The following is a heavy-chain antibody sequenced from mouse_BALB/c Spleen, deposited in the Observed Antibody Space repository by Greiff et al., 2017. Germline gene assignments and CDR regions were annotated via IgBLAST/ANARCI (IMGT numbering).Heavy chain of an antibody. CDR2: ISYSGST. CDR3: ASLYGSSPAWFAY. J-gene: IGHJ3*01. D-gene: IGHD1-1*01. Sequence: VQLQQSGPSLVKPSQTLSLTCSVTGDSITSGYWNWIRKFPGNKLEYMGYISYSGSTYYNPSLKSRISITRDTSKNQYYLQLNSVTTEDTATYYCASLYGSSPAWFAYWGQGTLVTVSA. V-gene: IGHV3-8*02. CDR1: GDSITSGY.